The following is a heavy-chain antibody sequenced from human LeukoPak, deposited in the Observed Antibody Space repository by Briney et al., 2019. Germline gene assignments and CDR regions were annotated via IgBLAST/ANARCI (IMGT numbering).Heavy chain of an antibody. CDR3: ARRVAVAGQEDYFDY. CDR1: GYSFTSYW. CDR2: IYPGDSDI. D-gene: IGHD6-19*01. V-gene: IGHV5-51*01. Sequence: GESLKISCKGSGYSFTSYWIGWVRQMPGKGLEWMGIIYPGDSDIRYSPSFQGQVTISADKSITTAYLQWSSLKASDTAMYYCARRVAVAGQEDYFDYWGQGTLVTVSS. J-gene: IGHJ4*02.